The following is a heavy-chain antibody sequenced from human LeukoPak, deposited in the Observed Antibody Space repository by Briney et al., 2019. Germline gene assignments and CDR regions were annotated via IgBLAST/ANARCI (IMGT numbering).Heavy chain of an antibody. CDR2: ISGSGTNT. CDR1: GFTFSSYA. V-gene: IGHV3-23*01. CDR3: ARGGGNSVWFYYLDY. J-gene: IGHJ4*02. D-gene: IGHD6-19*01. Sequence: GGSLRLSCAASGFTFSSYAMNWVRQAPGKGLGWVSAISGSGTNTNYADSVKGRFTISRDNSKNTLYLQMTSLRAEDTAVYYCARGGGNSVWFYYLDYWGQGTLVTVSS.